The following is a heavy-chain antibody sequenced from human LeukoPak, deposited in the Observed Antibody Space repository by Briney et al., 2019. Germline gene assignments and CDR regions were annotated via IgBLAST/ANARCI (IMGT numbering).Heavy chain of an antibody. CDR1: SGSINNNTFY. CDR2: LYYSGST. J-gene: IGHJ4*02. V-gene: IGHV4-39*02. D-gene: IGHD1-26*01. CDR3: ARRSDSGSDDGEDYFDN. Sequence: SETLSLTCTVSSGSINNNTFYWGWVRQPPGRGLEWLGSLYYSGSTYYNPSLKSRIAISVDTSKNHFSLKMRSVTAADTAVYYCARRSDSGSDDGEDYFDNWGQGTLVTISS.